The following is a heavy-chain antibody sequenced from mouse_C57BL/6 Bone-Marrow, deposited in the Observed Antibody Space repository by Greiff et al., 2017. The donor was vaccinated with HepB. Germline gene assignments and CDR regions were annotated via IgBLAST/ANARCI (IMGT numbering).Heavy chain of an antibody. D-gene: IGHD1-2*01. CDR1: GYTFTDYY. CDR2: IYPGSGNT. V-gene: IGHV1-76*01. J-gene: IGHJ3*01. CDR3: ARDYYGPWFAY. Sequence: QVQLQQSGAELVRPGASVKLSCKASGYTFTDYYINWVKQRPGQGLEWIARIYPGSGNTYYTEKFKGKATLTAEKSSSTGYMQLSSLTSEDSAVYFCARDYYGPWFAYWGQGTLVTVSA.